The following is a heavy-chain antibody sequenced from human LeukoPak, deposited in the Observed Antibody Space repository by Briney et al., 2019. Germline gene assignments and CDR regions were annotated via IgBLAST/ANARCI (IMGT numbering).Heavy chain of an antibody. J-gene: IGHJ4*02. V-gene: IGHV3-74*01. CDR1: GFIFSSYW. CDR2: INSDGSNT. Sequence: GGSLRLSCAASGFIFSSYWMYWVRQAPGKGLVWVAHINSDGSNTNYADSVKGRFTISRDNAENKVYLQMNSLGAEDTAVYYCAKGGKWDVTPFDYWGQGTLVTVSS. D-gene: IGHD1-26*01. CDR3: AKGGKWDVTPFDY.